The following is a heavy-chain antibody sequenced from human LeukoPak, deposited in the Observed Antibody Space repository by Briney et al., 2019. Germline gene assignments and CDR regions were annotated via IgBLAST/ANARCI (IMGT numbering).Heavy chain of an antibody. Sequence: SETLSLTCAVYGGSFSGYYWSWIRQPPGKGLEWIGEINHSGSTNYNPSLKSRVTISVDTSKNQFSLKLSSVTAADTAVYYCARGPPTPLYYYGSGSYYSGHAFQVWFYDYWGQGTLVPVSS. CDR3: ARGPPTPLYYYGSGSYYSGHAFQVWFYDY. J-gene: IGHJ4*02. V-gene: IGHV4-34*01. CDR1: GGSFSGYY. D-gene: IGHD3-10*01. CDR2: INHSGST.